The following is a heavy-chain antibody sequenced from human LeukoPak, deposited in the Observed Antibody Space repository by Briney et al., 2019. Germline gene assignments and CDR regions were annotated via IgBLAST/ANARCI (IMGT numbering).Heavy chain of an antibody. J-gene: IGHJ4*02. D-gene: IGHD1-26*01. Sequence: GGSLRLSCAASGFTFSLYAMSWVRQAPGKGLEWVAFIQYDGTNKYYADSVKGRFTISRENSKNTLYLQMNSLRTEDTAVYYCAKDYIAGSFDYWGQGTLVTVSS. CDR1: GFTFSLYA. CDR2: IQYDGTNK. V-gene: IGHV3-30*02. CDR3: AKDYIAGSFDY.